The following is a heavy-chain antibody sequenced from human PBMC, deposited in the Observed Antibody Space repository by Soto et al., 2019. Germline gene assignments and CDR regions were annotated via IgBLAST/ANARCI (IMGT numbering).Heavy chain of an antibody. CDR3: ARPIALVTVASELRGGGDY. CDR2: IKQDGSEI. V-gene: IGHV3-7*01. J-gene: IGHJ4*02. D-gene: IGHD1-7*01. CDR1: GFTFSNSW. Sequence: GGSLRLSCAASGFTFSNSWMSWVRQAPGKGLEWVANIKQDGSEIYYVASVKGRFTISRDNAKNSLYLQMNSLRADDTAVYYCARPIALVTVASELRGGGDYWGQGTLVTVSS.